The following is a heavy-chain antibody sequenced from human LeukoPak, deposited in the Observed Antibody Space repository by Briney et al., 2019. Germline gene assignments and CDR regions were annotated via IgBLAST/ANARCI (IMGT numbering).Heavy chain of an antibody. CDR2: INPNSGGT. Sequence: ASVKVSCKASGYTFTGYYMHWVRQAPGQGLEWMGWINPNSGGTNYAQKFQGRVTMTRDTSISTAYMELSRLRSDDTAVYYCARGVGVAAAGTPTLFYFDYWGQGTLVTVSS. CDR3: ARGVGVAAAGTPTLFYFDY. CDR1: GYTFTGYY. V-gene: IGHV1-2*02. D-gene: IGHD6-13*01. J-gene: IGHJ4*02.